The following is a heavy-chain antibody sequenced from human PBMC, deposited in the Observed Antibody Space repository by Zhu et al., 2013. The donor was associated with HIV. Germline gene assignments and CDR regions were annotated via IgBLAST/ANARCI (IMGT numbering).Heavy chain of an antibody. CDR2: INPNTGGT. D-gene: IGHD2-21*02. CDR1: GYTFTSYY. V-gene: IGHV1-46*01. J-gene: IGHJ6*02. CDR3: TRSTAITMFGLIVGHRHYALDV. Sequence: QSGAEVRKPGTSVKLSCRSSGYTFTSYYLHWVRQAPGQGLEWMGEINPNTGGTTYAQRFRDRVSMTADTSTNTGFLDLSRLTVDDTAVYYCTRSTAITMFGLIVGHRHYALDVVGPGDGSHRLV.